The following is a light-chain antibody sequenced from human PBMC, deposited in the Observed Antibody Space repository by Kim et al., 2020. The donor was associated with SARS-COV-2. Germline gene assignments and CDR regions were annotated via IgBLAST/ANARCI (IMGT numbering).Light chain of an antibody. V-gene: IGLV6-57*03. CDR2: EDN. CDR1: RGSIAGND. J-gene: IGLJ3*02. CDR3: QSYDSSNWV. Sequence: GKTVATSGTRSRGSIAGNDGQWYQHRPGSAPTTVIYEDNQRPAGVPHRFSGSIDSSSNSASLTISGLKTEDEADYYCQSYDSSNWVFGGGTQLTVL.